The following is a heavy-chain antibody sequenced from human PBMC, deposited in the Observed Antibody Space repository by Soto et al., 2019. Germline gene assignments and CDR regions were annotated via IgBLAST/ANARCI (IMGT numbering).Heavy chain of an antibody. CDR2: IDPSDSQT. V-gene: IGHV5-10-1*01. CDR3: ARQIYDSDTGPNFQYYFDS. D-gene: IGHD3-22*01. J-gene: IGHJ4*02. Sequence: PGESLKISGKGSGYSFAVYWITWVLQKPGKGLEWMGRIDPSDSQTYYSPSFRGHVTISATKSITTVFLQWSSLRASDTAMYYCARQIYDSDTGPNFQYYFDSWGQGTPVTVSS. CDR1: GYSFAVYW.